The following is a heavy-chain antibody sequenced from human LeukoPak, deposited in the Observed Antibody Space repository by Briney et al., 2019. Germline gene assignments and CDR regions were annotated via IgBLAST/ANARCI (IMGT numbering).Heavy chain of an antibody. J-gene: IGHJ4*02. V-gene: IGHV3-21*01. D-gene: IGHD6-19*01. CDR3: AREIVVAGTIDY. CDR1: GFTFSSYS. Sequence: GGSLRLSCAASGFTFSSYSMNWVRQAPGKGLEWVSSISSSSSYIYYADSVKGRFTISRDNAKNSLYLQMNSLRAEDTAVYYCAREIVVAGTIDYWGQGTLVTVSS. CDR2: ISSSSSYI.